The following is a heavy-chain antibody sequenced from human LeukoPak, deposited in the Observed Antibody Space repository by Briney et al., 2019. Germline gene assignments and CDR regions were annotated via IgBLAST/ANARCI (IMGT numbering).Heavy chain of an antibody. CDR1: GFTFSSYA. Sequence: PGGSLRLSCAASGFTFSSYAMSWVRQAPGKGLEWVSAISGSGGSTYYSDSVKGRFTISRDNAKNSLYLQMNSLRAGDTAVYYCVREGRSSRWDDWHFDLWGRGTLVTVSS. CDR3: VREGRSSRWDDWHFDL. V-gene: IGHV3-23*01. J-gene: IGHJ2*01. D-gene: IGHD6-13*01. CDR2: ISGSGGST.